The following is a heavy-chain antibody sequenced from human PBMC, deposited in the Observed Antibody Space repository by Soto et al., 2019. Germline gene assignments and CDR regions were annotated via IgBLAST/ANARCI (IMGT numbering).Heavy chain of an antibody. CDR3: TSDYYGMDV. Sequence: GGSLRLSCAASGFTFSSYAMNWVRQAPGKGLEWVSAISGSGGSTNYADSVKGRFTISRDNSKNTLYLQMSSLRAEDTAVYYCTSDYYGMDVWGQGTTVTVSS. V-gene: IGHV3-23*01. J-gene: IGHJ6*02. CDR2: ISGSGGST. CDR1: GFTFSSYA.